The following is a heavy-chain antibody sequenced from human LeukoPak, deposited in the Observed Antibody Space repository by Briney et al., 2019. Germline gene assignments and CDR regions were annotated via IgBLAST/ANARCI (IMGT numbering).Heavy chain of an antibody. V-gene: IGHV4-59*01. CDR2: IYYSGST. CDR1: GGSISSYY. CDR3: AREWSNGGKNWFDP. Sequence: PSETLSLTCTVSGGSISSYYWSWIRQPSGKGLEWIGYIYYSGSTNYNPSLKSRVTISVDTSKNQFSLKLSSVTAADTAVYYCAREWSNGGKNWFDPWGQGTLVTVSS. J-gene: IGHJ5*02. D-gene: IGHD2-15*01.